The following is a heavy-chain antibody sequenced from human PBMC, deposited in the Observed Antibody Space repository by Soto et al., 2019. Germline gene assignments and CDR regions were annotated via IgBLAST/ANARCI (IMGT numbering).Heavy chain of an antibody. CDR1: GYTFTAYA. D-gene: IGHD1-26*01. V-gene: IGHV1-69*06. CDR3: ASRVGATGGYFDY. J-gene: IGHJ4*02. CDR2: IIPIFGTA. Sequence: SVKVSCKTSGYTFTAYAISWVRQAPGQGLEWMGGIIPIFGTANYAQKFQCRVTITADKSTSPAYMELGSLRSEDTAVYYCASRVGATGGYFDYWGQGTLVTVSS.